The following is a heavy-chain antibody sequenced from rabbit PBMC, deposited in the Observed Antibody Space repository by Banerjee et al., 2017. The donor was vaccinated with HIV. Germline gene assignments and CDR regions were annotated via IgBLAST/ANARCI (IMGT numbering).Heavy chain of an antibody. CDR2: IGAGSSGST. CDR3: AREGYAGYGNYGFSDL. V-gene: IGHV1S45*01. J-gene: IGHJ4*01. D-gene: IGHD7-1*01. CDR1: GFSFSSSYW. Sequence: QEQLEESGGDLVKPGASLTLTCTASGFSFSSSYWICWVRQAPGKGLEWIACIGAGSSGSTYYASWAKGRFTISKTSSTTVTLQMTSLTAADTATYFCAREGYAGYGNYGFSDLWGPGTLVTVS.